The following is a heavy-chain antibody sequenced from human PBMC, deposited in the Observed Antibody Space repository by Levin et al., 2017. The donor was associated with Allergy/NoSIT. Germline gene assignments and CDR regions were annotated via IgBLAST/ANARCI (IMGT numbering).Heavy chain of an antibody. J-gene: IGHJ6*02. CDR1: GFTFSSYA. V-gene: IGHV3-23*01. CDR2: ISGSGGST. Sequence: GESLKISCAASGFTFSSYAMSWVRQAPGKGLEWVSAISGSGGSTYYADSVKGRFTISRDNSKNTLYLQMNSLRAEDTAVYYCAKESKRVPDGMDVWGQGTTVTVSS. CDR3: AKESKRVPDGMDV.